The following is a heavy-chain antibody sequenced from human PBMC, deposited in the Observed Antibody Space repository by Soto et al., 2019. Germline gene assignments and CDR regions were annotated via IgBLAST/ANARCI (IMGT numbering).Heavy chain of an antibody. CDR2: ISAYNGNT. CDR3: ARVVGALGIWSDP. Sequence: ASVKVSCKASGYNFNSYTISWVRQAPGQGLEWMGRISAYNGNTNYAQKLQGRVTMTTDTSTSTAYMELRSLRSDDTAVYHRARVVGALGIWSDPWGQGTLVTVSS. D-gene: IGHD2-15*01. CDR1: GYNFNSYT. J-gene: IGHJ5*02. V-gene: IGHV1-18*01.